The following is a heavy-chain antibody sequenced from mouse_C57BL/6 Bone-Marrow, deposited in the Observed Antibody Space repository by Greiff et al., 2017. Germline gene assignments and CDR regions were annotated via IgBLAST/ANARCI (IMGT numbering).Heavy chain of an antibody. CDR1: GYSFTSYY. CDR2: IYPGSGTT. V-gene: IGHV1-66*01. CDR3: GGPRAMDY. Sequence: QVQLQQSGPELVKPGASVKISCKASGYSFTSYYIHWVKQRPGQGLEWIGWIYPGSGTTKYNEKFKGKATLTADTSSSTAYMQLSSLTSEDSAVYYCGGPRAMDYWGQGTSVTVSS. D-gene: IGHD3-1*01. J-gene: IGHJ4*01.